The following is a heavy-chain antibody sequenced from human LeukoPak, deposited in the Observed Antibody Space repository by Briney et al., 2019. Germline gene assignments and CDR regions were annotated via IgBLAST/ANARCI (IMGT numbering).Heavy chain of an antibody. CDR3: ARDHSRTEGGISFWWFDP. Sequence: ASVKVSCRASGYAFTSHWMHWVRQAPGQGLEWMGVINPTGTGATYAQKFQGRATLTRDTSTSTDYMELSSLRSEDTAIYYCARDHSRTEGGISFWWFDPWGQGTLVTVSS. J-gene: IGHJ5*02. CDR1: GYAFTSHW. V-gene: IGHV1-46*01. CDR2: INPTGTGA. D-gene: IGHD3-10*01.